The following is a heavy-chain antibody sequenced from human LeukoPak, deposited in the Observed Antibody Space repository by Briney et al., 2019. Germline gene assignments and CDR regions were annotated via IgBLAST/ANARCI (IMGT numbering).Heavy chain of an antibody. Sequence: GGSLRLSCAASGFTFSDYYMSWIRQAPGKGLEWVSYISSSGSTIYYADSVKGRFTISRDNAKNSLYLQMNSLRAEDTAVYYCAREVDTTVRGVIITPYYYYGMDVWGQGTTVTVSS. J-gene: IGHJ6*02. CDR1: GFTFSDYY. CDR3: AREVDTTVRGVIITPYYYYGMDV. V-gene: IGHV3-11*01. D-gene: IGHD3-10*01. CDR2: ISSSGSTI.